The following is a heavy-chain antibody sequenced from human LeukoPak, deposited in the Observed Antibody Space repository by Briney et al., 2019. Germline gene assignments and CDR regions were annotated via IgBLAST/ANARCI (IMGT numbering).Heavy chain of an antibody. Sequence: SETLSLTCTVSGGSIRSSYYYWGWIRQPPGKGLEWIGSISYSGSTYYNLSLKSRVTISVDTSKNQFSLKLNSVTAADTAVYYCARQGYSSSWYFDYWGQGTLVTVSS. CDR3: ARQGYSSSWYFDY. J-gene: IGHJ4*02. CDR1: GGSIRSSYYY. CDR2: ISYSGST. D-gene: IGHD6-13*01. V-gene: IGHV4-39*01.